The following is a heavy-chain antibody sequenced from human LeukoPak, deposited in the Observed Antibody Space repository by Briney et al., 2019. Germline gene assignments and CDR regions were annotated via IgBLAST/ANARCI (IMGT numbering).Heavy chain of an antibody. CDR2: MNPNSGNT. CDR1: GYTFTSYD. Sequence: ASVKVSCKASGYTFTSYDINWVRQATGQGLEWMGWMNPNSGNTGYAQKFQGRVTITRNTSISTAYMELSSLRSEDTAVYYCARRWGGGDCYDYWGQGTLVTVSS. D-gene: IGHD2-21*01. CDR3: ARRWGGGDCYDY. J-gene: IGHJ4*02. V-gene: IGHV1-8*03.